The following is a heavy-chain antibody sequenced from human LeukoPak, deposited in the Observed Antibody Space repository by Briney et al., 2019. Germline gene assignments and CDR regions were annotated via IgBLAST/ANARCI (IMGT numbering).Heavy chain of an antibody. CDR3: SRGRRGYCSGDSCLEYFQH. CDR2: MNPNSGNT. CDR1: GYTFTSYD. V-gene: IGHV1-8*03. J-gene: IGHJ1*01. D-gene: IGHD2-15*01. Sequence: ASVKVSCKASGYTFTSYDINWVRQATGQRLEWMGWMNPNSGNTGYAQKLQGRVTITRSTSISTAYMELSSLRSEDTAVYYCSRGRRGYCSGDSCLEYFQHWGQGTLVTVSS.